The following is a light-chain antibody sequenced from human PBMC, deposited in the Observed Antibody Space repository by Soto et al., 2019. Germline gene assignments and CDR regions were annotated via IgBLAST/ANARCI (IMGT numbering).Light chain of an antibody. J-gene: IGKJ1*01. Sequence: DIQMTQSPSTLSGSVGDRVTITCRASQTISSWLAWYQQKPGKAPKLLIYDASSLESGVPSRFSGSGSGTEFTLTISSLQPDDFATYYCQQFGQGTKVDIK. CDR3: QQ. CDR2: DAS. V-gene: IGKV1-5*01. CDR1: QTISSW.